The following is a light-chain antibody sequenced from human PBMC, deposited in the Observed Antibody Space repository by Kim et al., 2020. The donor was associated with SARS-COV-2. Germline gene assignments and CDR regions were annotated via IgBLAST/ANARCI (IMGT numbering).Light chain of an antibody. CDR3: QQYGTSLRT. J-gene: IGKJ1*01. CDR1: QSVTSSY. Sequence: EIVLTQSPGTLSLSPGERATLSCRASQSVTSSYLAWYQQKPGQPPRLLIYGASNRATGIPDRFSGSGSGTDFTLTISRLESEDLAVYYCQQYGTSLRTFGQGRKV. CDR2: GAS. V-gene: IGKV3-20*01.